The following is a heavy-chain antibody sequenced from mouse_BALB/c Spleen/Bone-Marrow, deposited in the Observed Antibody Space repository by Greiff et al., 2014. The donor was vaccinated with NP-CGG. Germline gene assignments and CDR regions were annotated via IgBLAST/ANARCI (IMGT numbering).Heavy chain of an antibody. Sequence: QVQLQQSAAELARPGASVKMSCKASGYTFTTYTMHWLKQRPGQGLEWIGYINPSIGYTEYNQKFKDKTTLTADRSSSTAYMQLSSLTYEDSAVYYCARKVDGKYGHLFAYWGQGTLVTVSA. CDR1: GYTFTTYT. CDR2: INPSIGYT. CDR3: ARKVDGKYGHLFAY. J-gene: IGHJ3*01. V-gene: IGHV1-4*02. D-gene: IGHD2-1*01.